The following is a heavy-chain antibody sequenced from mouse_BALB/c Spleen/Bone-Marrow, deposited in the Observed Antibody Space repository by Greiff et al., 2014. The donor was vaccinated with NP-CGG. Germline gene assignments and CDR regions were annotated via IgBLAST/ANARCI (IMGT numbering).Heavy chain of an antibody. V-gene: IGHV1S81*02. CDR1: GNSFTSYW. J-gene: IGHJ4*01. Sequence: VQLQESRAELVKPGASVELSCKASGNSFTSYWMHWVKQRPGQGLEWIGEISPSNGRSNYNEKFKSKATLTVDKSSSTAYMQLSGLTSEDSAVYYCTRSELRRGGYALDYWGLGTSVTVSS. CDR3: TRSELRRGGYALDY. D-gene: IGHD2-12*01. CDR2: ISPSNGRS.